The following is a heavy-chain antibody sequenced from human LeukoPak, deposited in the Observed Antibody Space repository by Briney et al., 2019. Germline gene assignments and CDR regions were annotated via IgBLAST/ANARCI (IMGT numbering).Heavy chain of an antibody. CDR3: ARSGGATVTRSSSDY. Sequence: GGSLRLSCAASGFSFSSYSINWVRQAPGKGLEWLSYISSSGRAIYYADSVKGRFTISRDNAKNSLYLQMNSLRAEDTAVYYCARSGGATVTRSSSDYWGQGTLVTVSS. J-gene: IGHJ4*02. D-gene: IGHD4-11*01. V-gene: IGHV3-21*05. CDR1: GFSFSSYS. CDR2: ISSSGRAI.